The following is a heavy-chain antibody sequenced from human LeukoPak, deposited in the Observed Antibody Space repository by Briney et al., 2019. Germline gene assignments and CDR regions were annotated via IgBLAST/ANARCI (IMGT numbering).Heavy chain of an antibody. D-gene: IGHD6-19*01. CDR3: ARDRPGIAVAGDAFDI. J-gene: IGHJ3*02. V-gene: IGHV4-59*01. CDR1: GGSSSLYY. CDR2: IQNRGNT. Sequence: SETLSLTCTVSGGSSSLYYLSWFRQPPGKGLEWIGYIQNRGNTNYNPSLKSRVTISVDTSKNQFSLKVRSVTAEDTAVSYCARDRPGIAVAGDAFDIWGQGTMVTVSS.